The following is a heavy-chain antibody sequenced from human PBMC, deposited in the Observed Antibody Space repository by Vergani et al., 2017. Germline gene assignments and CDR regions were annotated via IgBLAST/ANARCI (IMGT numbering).Heavy chain of an antibody. CDR1: GFTFSSYA. Sequence: QVQLVESGGGVVQPGRSLRLSCAASGFTFSSYAMHWVRQAPGKGLEWVAVISYDGSNKYYADSVKGRFTISRDKSKNTLYLQMNSLRAEDTAVYYCARDPNYYDSSGYYYYFDYWGQGTLVTVSS. J-gene: IGHJ4*02. CDR3: ARDPNYYDSSGYYYYFDY. D-gene: IGHD3-22*01. V-gene: IGHV3-30*01. CDR2: ISYDGSNK.